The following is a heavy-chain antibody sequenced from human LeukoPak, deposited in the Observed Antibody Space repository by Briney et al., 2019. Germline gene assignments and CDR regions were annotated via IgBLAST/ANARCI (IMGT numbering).Heavy chain of an antibody. J-gene: IGHJ4*02. Sequence: ASVKVSCKASGYTFTGYYMHWVRQAPGQGLEWMGWINPHRGGTNNAQTFQGGVTMPRDTPISPAYMKLSALGSDDTAGYYCSVDEFGSSGQDGWGQGTLVTVSS. V-gene: IGHV1-2*02. CDR1: GYTFTGYY. CDR3: SVDEFGSSGQDG. D-gene: IGHD3-22*01. CDR2: INPHRGGT.